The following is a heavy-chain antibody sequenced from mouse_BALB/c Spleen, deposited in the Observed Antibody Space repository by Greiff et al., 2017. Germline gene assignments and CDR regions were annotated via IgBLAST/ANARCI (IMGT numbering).Heavy chain of an antibody. J-gene: IGHJ1*01. V-gene: IGHV5-4*02. D-gene: IGHD1-1*01. CDR3: ARGLTTVRYFDV. Sequence: EVHLVESGGGLVKPGGSLKLSCAASGFTFSDYYMYWVRQTPEKRLEWVATISDGGSYTYYPDSVKGRFTISRDNAKNNLYLQMSSLKSEDTAMYYCARGLTTVRYFDVWGAGTTVTVSS. CDR2: ISDGGSYT. CDR1: GFTFSDYY.